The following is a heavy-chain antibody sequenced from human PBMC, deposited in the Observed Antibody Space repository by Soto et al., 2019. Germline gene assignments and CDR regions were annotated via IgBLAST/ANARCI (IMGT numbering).Heavy chain of an antibody. CDR2: INHSGST. J-gene: IGHJ4*02. V-gene: IGHV4-34*01. D-gene: IGHD2-15*01. CDR1: GGSFSDYS. CDR3: ARGISLIVEVHRDAPDKYYFDS. Sequence: SETLSLTCAVYGGSFSDYSWSWIRQPPGQGLEWIGEINHSGSTNLHPSLKSRVTISVDTSKNQFSLKLRSVTAADTAAYYCARGISLIVEVHRDAPDKYYFDSWSQGTLVTVSS.